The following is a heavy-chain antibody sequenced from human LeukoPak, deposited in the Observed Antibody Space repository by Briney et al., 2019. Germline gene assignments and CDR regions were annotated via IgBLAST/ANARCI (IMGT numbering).Heavy chain of an antibody. D-gene: IGHD5-24*01. V-gene: IGHV4-59*01. J-gene: IGHJ3*02. CDR2: IYYSGST. Sequence: PSETLSLTCTVSGGSISSYYWSWIRQPPGKGLEWIGYIYYSGSTNYNPSLKSRVTISVDTSKIQFSLKVRSVTAAGTAVYYCARVKMATIPAALDIWGQGTMVTVSS. CDR3: ARVKMATIPAALDI. CDR1: GGSISSYY.